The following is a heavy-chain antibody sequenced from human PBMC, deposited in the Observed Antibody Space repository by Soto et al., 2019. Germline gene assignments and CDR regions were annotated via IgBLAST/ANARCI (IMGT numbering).Heavy chain of an antibody. J-gene: IGHJ6*02. CDR3: AKLGQLVYYYYYGMDV. CDR2: ISGSGGST. D-gene: IGHD6-6*01. CDR1: VFTFSSYA. Sequence: GGSLRLSCASSVFTFSSYAMSWVRQSPGKGLEWVSAISGSGGSTYYADSVKGRFTISRDNSKNTLYLQMNSLRAEDTAVYYCAKLGQLVYYYYYGMDVWGQGTTVTVSS. V-gene: IGHV3-23*01.